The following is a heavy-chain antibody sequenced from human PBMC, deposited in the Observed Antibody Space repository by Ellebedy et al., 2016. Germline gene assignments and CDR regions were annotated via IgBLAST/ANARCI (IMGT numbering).Heavy chain of an antibody. CDR3: ANYEDEGGIAAAGYYFDY. Sequence: GESLKISCAASGFTFSSYAMSWVRQAPGKGLEWVSAISGSGGSTYYADSVKGRFTISRDNSRNTLYLQMNSLRAEDTAVYYCANYEDEGGIAAAGYYFDYWGQGTLVTVSS. J-gene: IGHJ4*02. CDR1: GFTFSSYA. V-gene: IGHV3-23*01. D-gene: IGHD6-13*01. CDR2: ISGSGGST.